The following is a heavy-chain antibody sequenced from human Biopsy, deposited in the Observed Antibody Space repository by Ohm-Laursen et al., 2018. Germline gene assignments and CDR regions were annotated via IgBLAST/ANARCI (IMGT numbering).Heavy chain of an antibody. J-gene: IGHJ6*02. Sequence: SETLSLTCAVNGESSSGYFWNWIRQPPGKGLEWIGEINQSGSTKYNPSLKRLATLSADSSNSQFSLRLTSVTAADTAIYYCARGSGYFKLDVWGQGTTVTVSS. CDR1: GESSSGYF. V-gene: IGHV4-34*01. CDR3: ARGSGYFKLDV. D-gene: IGHD5-12*01. CDR2: INQSGST.